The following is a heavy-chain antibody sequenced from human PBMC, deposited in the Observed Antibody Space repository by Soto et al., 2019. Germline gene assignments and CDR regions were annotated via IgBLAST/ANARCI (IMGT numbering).Heavy chain of an antibody. CDR3: AREGVTTVTTGAEYFQH. J-gene: IGHJ1*01. Sequence: QVQLVQSGAEVKKPGSSVKVSCKASGGTFSSYTISWVRQAPGQGLEWMGRIIPILGIANYAQKFQGRVTITAXTSXSXDYMELSSLRSEDTAVYYCAREGVTTVTTGAEYFQHWGQGTLVTVSS. CDR1: GGTFSSYT. V-gene: IGHV1-69*08. CDR2: IIPILGIA. D-gene: IGHD4-17*01.